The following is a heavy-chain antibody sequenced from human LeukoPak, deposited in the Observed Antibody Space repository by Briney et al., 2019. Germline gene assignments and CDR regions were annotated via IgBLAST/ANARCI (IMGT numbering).Heavy chain of an antibody. V-gene: IGHV4-59*08. Sequence: SETLSLTCTVSGGSISSYYWSWIRQPPGKGLEWIGYIYYSGSTDYNPSLKSRVTISVDTSKNQFSLKLSSVTAADTAVYYCARHYYGSGSYFDYWGQGTLVTVSS. CDR1: GGSISSYY. D-gene: IGHD3-10*01. CDR3: ARHYYGSGSYFDY. CDR2: IYYSGST. J-gene: IGHJ4*02.